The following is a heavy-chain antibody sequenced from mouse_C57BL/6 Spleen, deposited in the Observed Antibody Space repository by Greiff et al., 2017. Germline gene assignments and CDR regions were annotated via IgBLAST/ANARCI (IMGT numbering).Heavy chain of an antibody. J-gene: IGHJ1*03. CDR1: GFTFSDYY. CDR3: ARGDYYGSRYFDV. CDR2: ISNGGGST. V-gene: IGHV5-12*01. D-gene: IGHD1-1*01. Sequence: EVKLMESGGGLVQPGGSLKLSCAASGFTFSDYYMYWVRQTPEKRLEWVAYISNGGGSTYYPDTVKGRFTISRDNAKNTRYLQMSRLKSEDTAMYYCARGDYYGSRYFDVWGTGTTVTVSS.